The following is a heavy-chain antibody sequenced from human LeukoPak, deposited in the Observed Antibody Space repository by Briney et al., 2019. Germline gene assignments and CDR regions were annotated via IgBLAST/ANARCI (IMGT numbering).Heavy chain of an antibody. CDR3: ARRKYGSGPSGWFDP. CDR2: IYYSGST. Sequence: KSSETLSLTCTVSGGSISSSSYYWGWIRQPPRKGLEWIGSIYYSGSTYYNPSLKSRVTISVDTSKNQFSLKLSSVTAADTAVYYCARRKYGSGPSGWFDPWGQGTLVTVSS. V-gene: IGHV4-39*01. CDR1: GGSISSSSYY. D-gene: IGHD3-10*01. J-gene: IGHJ5*02.